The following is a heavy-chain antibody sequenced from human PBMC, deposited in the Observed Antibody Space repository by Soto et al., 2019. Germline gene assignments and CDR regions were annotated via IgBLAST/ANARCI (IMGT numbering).Heavy chain of an antibody. CDR2: FDPEDGET. CDR1: GHTLTELS. CDR3: AAGGTRWLHSPFDY. J-gene: IGHJ4*02. V-gene: IGHV1-24*01. D-gene: IGHD1-1*01. Sequence: QVQLLQSGAEVKKPGASVKVSCKVSGHTLTELSMHWVRQAPGRGLEWMGGFDPEDGETIFAQKFQGRVTMTEETSRDSTYMELTSLRSEDTAVYYCAAGGTRWLHSPFDYWGQGTLVTISS.